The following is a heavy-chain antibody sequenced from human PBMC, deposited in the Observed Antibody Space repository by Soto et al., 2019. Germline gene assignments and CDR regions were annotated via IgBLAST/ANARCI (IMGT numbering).Heavy chain of an antibody. CDR2: IGYDGSNK. CDR1: GFTFSSYG. V-gene: IGHV3-33*01. Sequence: GGSLRLSCAASGFTFSSYGMHWVRQAPGKGLEWVAVIGYDGSNKYYADSVKGRFTISRDNSKNTLYLQMNSLRAEDTAVYYCARVLIDYYDSSGYYSIGYWGQGTLVTVSS. D-gene: IGHD3-22*01. J-gene: IGHJ4*02. CDR3: ARVLIDYYDSSGYYSIGY.